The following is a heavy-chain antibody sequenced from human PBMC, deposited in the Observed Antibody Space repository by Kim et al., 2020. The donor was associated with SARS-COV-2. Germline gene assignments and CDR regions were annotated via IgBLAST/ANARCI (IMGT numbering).Heavy chain of an antibody. CDR3: ARVDSGGGYDFSDY. D-gene: IGHD5-12*01. CDR1: GFTFSSYS. CDR2: ISSSSSYI. Sequence: GGSLRLSCAASGFTFSSYSMNWVRQAPGKGLEWVSSISSSSSYIYYADSVKGRFTISRDNAKNSLYLQMNSLRAEDTAVYYCARVDSGGGYDFSDYWGQGTLVTVSS. J-gene: IGHJ4*02. V-gene: IGHV3-21*01.